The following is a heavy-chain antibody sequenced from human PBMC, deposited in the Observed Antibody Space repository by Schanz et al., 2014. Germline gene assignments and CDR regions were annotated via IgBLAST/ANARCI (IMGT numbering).Heavy chain of an antibody. J-gene: IGHJ4*02. CDR2: SRNKGHSYTS. CDR3: ARRNFYDKSAAFDY. CDR1: GFTFSDHF. D-gene: IGHD3-9*01. V-gene: IGHV3-72*01. Sequence: EVHLLESGGGLVQPGGSLRLSCAASGFTFSDHFMDWVRQAPGKGLEWVGHSRNKGHSYTSEYAASVKGRFTISRDESESSLYLQMDSLKTEDTAVYDCARRNFYDKSAAFDYWGQGSLVTVSA.